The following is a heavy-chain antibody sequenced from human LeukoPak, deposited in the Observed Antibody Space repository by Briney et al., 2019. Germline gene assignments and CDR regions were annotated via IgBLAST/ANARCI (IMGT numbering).Heavy chain of an antibody. J-gene: IGHJ6*02. D-gene: IGHD3-3*01. CDR2: IWYDGSNK. CDR3: AKEAYYDFWSGHRLYGMDV. CDR1: GFTFSSYG. Sequence: GGSLRLSCAASGFTFSSYGMHWVRQAPGKGLEWVALIWYDGSNKYYTDSVKGRLTISRDNSKNTLYLQMNSLRAEDTAVYYCAKEAYYDFWSGHRLYGMDVWGQGTTVTVSS. V-gene: IGHV3-30*02.